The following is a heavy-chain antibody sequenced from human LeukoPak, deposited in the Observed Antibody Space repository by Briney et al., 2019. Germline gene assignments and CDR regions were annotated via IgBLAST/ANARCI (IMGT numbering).Heavy chain of an antibody. Sequence: GRSLRLSCAASGFTFSSYGMHWVRQAPGKGLEWVAVIWYDGSNKYYADSVKGRFTISRDNSKNTLYLQMNSLRAEDTAVYYCARDFSSGDDAFDIWGQGTMVTVSS. CDR3: ARDFSSGDDAFDI. CDR2: IWYDGSNK. D-gene: IGHD2-15*01. CDR1: GFTFSSYG. V-gene: IGHV3-33*01. J-gene: IGHJ3*02.